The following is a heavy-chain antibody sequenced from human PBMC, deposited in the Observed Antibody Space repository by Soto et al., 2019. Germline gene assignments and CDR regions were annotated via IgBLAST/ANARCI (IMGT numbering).Heavy chain of an antibody. Sequence: SETLSLTCTFSVVSISSSSYYCGWIRQPPWKGLEWIGSIYYSGSTYYNPSLKSRVTISVDTSKNQFSLKLSSVTAADTAVYYCARSYGGNTYYYYGMEVWGQGTTVTVSS. V-gene: IGHV4-39*01. D-gene: IGHD4-17*01. J-gene: IGHJ6*01. CDR3: ARSYGGNTYYYYGMEV. CDR1: VVSISSSSYY. CDR2: IYYSGST.